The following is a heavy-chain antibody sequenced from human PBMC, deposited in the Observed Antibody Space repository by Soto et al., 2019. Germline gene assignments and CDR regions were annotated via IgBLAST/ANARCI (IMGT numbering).Heavy chain of an antibody. CDR2: ISAYNGNT. CDR3: ARAVGYYYGMDV. Sequence: QVQLVQAGAEVKKPWASVKVSCKAPGYTFTSYGLSWVRQAPGQGLAWMGWISAYNGNTNYAQKLPGRVTMTTDTSTSTAYMELRSLRSDATAVYYCARAVGYYYGMDVWGQGTTVTVSS. CDR1: GYTFTSYG. J-gene: IGHJ6*02. V-gene: IGHV1-18*01. D-gene: IGHD6-19*01.